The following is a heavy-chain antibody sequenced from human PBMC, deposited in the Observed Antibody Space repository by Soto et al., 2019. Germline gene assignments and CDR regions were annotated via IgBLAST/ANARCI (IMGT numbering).Heavy chain of an antibody. CDR2: IIPIFDIT. CDR3: ARPDEGGYSSNHHYYYALDV. Sequence: SVKVSCKASGGTFRSYSISWVRQAPGQGLEWMGGIIPIFDITNYAQKFQGRVTITADESTSTAYMELGSLGSDDTAVYYCARPDEGGYSSNHHYYYALDVWGQGTTVTVSS. CDR1: GGTFRSYS. J-gene: IGHJ6*02. D-gene: IGHD3-22*01. V-gene: IGHV1-69*13.